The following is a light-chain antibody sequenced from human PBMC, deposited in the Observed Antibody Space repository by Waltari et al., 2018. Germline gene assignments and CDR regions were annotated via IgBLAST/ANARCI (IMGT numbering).Light chain of an antibody. J-gene: IGLJ1*01. CDR3: SSYTSSNNCV. CDR2: EVN. V-gene: IGLV2-8*01. Sequence: QSPLPHPPSASGSPGQSAPIPSPGPTSYVGGYANSSWYQQHPGKAPKLMIYEVNKRPSGVPDRFSGSKSGNTASLTVSGLQAEDEADYYCSSYTSSNNCVFGTGTKVTVL. CDR1: TSYVGGYAN.